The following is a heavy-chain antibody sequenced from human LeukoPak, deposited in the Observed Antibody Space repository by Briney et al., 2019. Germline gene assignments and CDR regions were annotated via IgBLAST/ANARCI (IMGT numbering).Heavy chain of an antibody. CDR1: GYTFTNYF. CDR2: INPSGGGT. J-gene: IGHJ4*02. CDR3: ARGQNKCLGH. Sequence: ASVKVSCKASGYTFTNYFMHWVRQAPGQGLEWMGVINPSGGGTTYAQRFQGRVTMTRDTSTSTVHMELSSLRSEDTAVYYCARGQNKCLGHWGQGTLVTVSS. D-gene: IGHD2/OR15-2a*01. V-gene: IGHV1-46*01.